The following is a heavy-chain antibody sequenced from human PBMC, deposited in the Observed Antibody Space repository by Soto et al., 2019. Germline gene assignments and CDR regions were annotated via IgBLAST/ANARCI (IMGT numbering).Heavy chain of an antibody. CDR1: GYTFTSYA. CDR2: INAGNGNT. J-gene: IGHJ6*02. V-gene: IGHV1-3*01. CDR3: ASARAGNYYCYGMDV. D-gene: IGHD6-19*01. Sequence: ASVKVSCKASGYTFTSYAMHWVRQAPGQRLEWMGWINAGNGNTKYSQKFQGRVTITRDTSASTAYMELSSLRSEDTAVYYCASARAGNYYCYGMDVWGQGTTVTVSS.